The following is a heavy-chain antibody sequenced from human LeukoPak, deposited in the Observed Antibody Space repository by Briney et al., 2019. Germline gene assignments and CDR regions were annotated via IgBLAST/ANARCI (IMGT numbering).Heavy chain of an antibody. CDR3: ATPGGLTGDAFDV. J-gene: IGHJ3*01. V-gene: IGHV4-39*01. Sequence: PSETLSLTCTVSGGSISSSSYWGWIRQPPGKGLEWIGSIYYSGSTYYNPSLKSRVTISVDTSKNQFSLKLSSVTAADTAVYYCATPGGLTGDAFDVWGQGTMVTVSS. D-gene: IGHD7-27*01. CDR1: GGSISSSSY. CDR2: IYYSGST.